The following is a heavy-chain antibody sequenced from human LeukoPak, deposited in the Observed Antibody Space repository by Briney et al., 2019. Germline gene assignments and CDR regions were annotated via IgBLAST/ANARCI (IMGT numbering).Heavy chain of an antibody. V-gene: IGHV1-18*01. Sequence: ASVKVSCKASGYTFTSNGISWVRQAPGQGLEWMGWISTYNGNTNYAQRFQGRVTMTTDTSTSTAYMELRSLRSDDTAVYYCARDGKPWYCSSSSCYPHMDVWGKGTTVTVSS. D-gene: IGHD2-2*01. J-gene: IGHJ6*03. CDR3: ARDGKPWYCSSSSCYPHMDV. CDR1: GYTFTSNG. CDR2: ISTYNGNT.